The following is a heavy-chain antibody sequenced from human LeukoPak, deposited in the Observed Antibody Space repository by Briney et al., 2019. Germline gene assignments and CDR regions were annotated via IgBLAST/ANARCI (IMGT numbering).Heavy chain of an antibody. Sequence: PGGSLRLSCAASRFTFSSYWMHWVRQAPGKGLVWVSRINADGSGMTYADSVKGRFTISRDNAKNTLYLQMNSLRAEDTAVYYCAGAPSGYYYMDVWGKGTTVTVSS. D-gene: IGHD3-10*01. CDR1: RFTFSSYW. CDR2: INADGSGM. CDR3: AGAPSGYYYMDV. J-gene: IGHJ6*03. V-gene: IGHV3-74*01.